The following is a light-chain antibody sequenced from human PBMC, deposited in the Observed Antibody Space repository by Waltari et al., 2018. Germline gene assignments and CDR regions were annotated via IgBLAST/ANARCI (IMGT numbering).Light chain of an antibody. CDR2: GAS. J-gene: IGKJ4*01. CDR1: QSISISY. V-gene: IGKV3-20*01. CDR3: QQYGASRLT. Sequence: EIVLTQSPGTLSLSPGERATLSCRASQSISISYLAWYQQKPGQSPRLLIYGASSLATGIPDRFSGRVSGTDFTLTISRLEPEDFAVYYCQQYGASRLTFGGGTKVEIK.